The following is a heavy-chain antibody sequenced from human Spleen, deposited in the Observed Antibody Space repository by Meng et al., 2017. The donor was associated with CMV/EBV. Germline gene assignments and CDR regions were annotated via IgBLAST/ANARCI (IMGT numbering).Heavy chain of an antibody. CDR1: GGSISSYY. V-gene: IGHV4-59*12. CDR3: ARYIGRSGYYGKYYFDY. D-gene: IGHD3-3*01. Sequence: SETLSLTCTVSGGSISSYYWSWIRQPPGKGLEWIGYIYYSGSTNYNPSLKSRVTISVDTSKNQFSLKLSSVTAADTAVYYCARYIGRSGYYGKYYFDYWGQGTLVTVSS. J-gene: IGHJ4*02. CDR2: IYYSGST.